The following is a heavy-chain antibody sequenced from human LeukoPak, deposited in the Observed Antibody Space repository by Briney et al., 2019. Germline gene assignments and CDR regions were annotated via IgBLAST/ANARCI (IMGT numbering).Heavy chain of an antibody. CDR2: IYYSGTT. CDR3: ARQISDYYYYYIDV. CDR1: GGSISSSHYY. Sequence: PSETLSLTCTVSGGSISSSHYYWGWIRQPPGKGLEWIGTIYYSGTTYYNPSLECRVTMSEDTSKNQFSLTLRSVTATDTAVYYCARQISDYYYYYIDVWGKGTTVTVSS. J-gene: IGHJ6*03. V-gene: IGHV4-39*01.